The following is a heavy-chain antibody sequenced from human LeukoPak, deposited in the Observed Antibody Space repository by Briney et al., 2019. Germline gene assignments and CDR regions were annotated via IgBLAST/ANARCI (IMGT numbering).Heavy chain of an antibody. Sequence: ASVKVSCKASGYSFTSYGISWVRQAPGQGLEWMGRISVYNGNTNYAERVQGRVTMTTDISTSTAYMELRSLRSDDTAAYYCGRSGYRYSYDFDYYMDVWGKGTTITVSS. J-gene: IGHJ6*03. V-gene: IGHV1-18*01. D-gene: IGHD5-18*01. CDR3: GRSGYRYSYDFDYYMDV. CDR1: GYSFTSYG. CDR2: ISVYNGNT.